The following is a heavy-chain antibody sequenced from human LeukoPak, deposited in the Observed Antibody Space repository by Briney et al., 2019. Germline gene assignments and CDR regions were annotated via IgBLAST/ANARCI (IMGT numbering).Heavy chain of an antibody. D-gene: IGHD3-22*01. CDR3: AKVPYNSSGYYSYFDY. CDR1: GFTFSSSA. J-gene: IGHJ4*02. Sequence: GGSLRLSCAASGFTFSSSAMSWVRQAPGKGLEWVSRIGGSGGGTYYADSVKGRFTISRDNSKNTLYLQMSSLRAEDTAVYYCAKVPYNSSGYYSYFDYGGQGPLVTVSS. CDR2: IGGSGGGT. V-gene: IGHV3-23*01.